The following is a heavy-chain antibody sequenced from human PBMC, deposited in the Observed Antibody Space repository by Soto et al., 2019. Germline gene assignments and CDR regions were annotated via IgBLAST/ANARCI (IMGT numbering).Heavy chain of an antibody. CDR2: IYYSGST. Sequence: SETLSLTCTVSGGSISSGGYYWSWIRQHPGKGLEWIGYIYYSGSTYYNPSLKSRVTISVDTSKNQFSLKLSSVTAADTAVYYCARARGFGELLFFWFDPWGQGTPVTSPQ. CDR1: GGSISSGGYY. D-gene: IGHD3-10*01. V-gene: IGHV4-31*03. J-gene: IGHJ5*02. CDR3: ARARGFGELLFFWFDP.